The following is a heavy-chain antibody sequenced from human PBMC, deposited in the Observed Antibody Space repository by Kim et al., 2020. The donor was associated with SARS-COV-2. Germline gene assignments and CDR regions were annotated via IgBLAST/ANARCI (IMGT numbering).Heavy chain of an antibody. D-gene: IGHD3-22*01. J-gene: IGHJ3*02. CDR1: GGSISSSAYY. CDR2: IYYSGST. V-gene: IGHV4-39*07. CDR3: ARTYDSSGYGDPNDAFDI. Sequence: SETLSLTCTVSGGSISSSAYYWGWIRQPPGMGLEWIGTIYYSGSTYYNPSLKSRVTISVDTSKNQFSLNLNSVTAADTAVYYCARTYDSSGYGDPNDAFDIWGQGTMVTVSS.